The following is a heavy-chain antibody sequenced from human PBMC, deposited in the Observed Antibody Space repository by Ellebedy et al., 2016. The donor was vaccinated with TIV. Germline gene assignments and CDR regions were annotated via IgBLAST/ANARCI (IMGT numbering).Heavy chain of an antibody. CDR3: ARDWDSRGYYFSY. D-gene: IGHD3-22*01. J-gene: IGHJ4*02. CDR1: GYTFTDYG. Sequence: AASVKVSCKASGYTFTDYGISWVRQAPGQGLEWMGWINPYNGNRNYAQKLQGRVTMTSDTSTSTAYMELTSLRSDDTAVYYCARDWDSRGYYFSYWGQGILVTVSS. CDR2: INPYNGNR. V-gene: IGHV1-18*01.